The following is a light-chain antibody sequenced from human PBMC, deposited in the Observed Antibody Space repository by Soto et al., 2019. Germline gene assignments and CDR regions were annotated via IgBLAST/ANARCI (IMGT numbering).Light chain of an antibody. CDR2: NDY. J-gene: IGLJ3*02. Sequence: QSVLTQPPSASGTPGQRVIISCSGSNSNIGTYTVNWYQQLPGTAPKLLIYNDYQRPSGVPDRFSGSRSGTSASLAISGLQSEDEADYYCASWDDSLSGGVFGGGTKLTVL. CDR3: ASWDDSLSGGV. CDR1: NSNIGTYT. V-gene: IGLV1-44*01.